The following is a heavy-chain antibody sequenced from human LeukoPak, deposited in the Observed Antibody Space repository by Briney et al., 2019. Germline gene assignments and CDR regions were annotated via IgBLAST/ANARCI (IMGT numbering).Heavy chain of an antibody. CDR1: GGSITNYY. D-gene: IGHD3-10*01. J-gene: IGHJ4*02. V-gene: IGHV4-59*01. CDR2: IYDSGST. Sequence: SETLSLTCTVSGGSITNYYCNWIRQPPGKGLEWIGHIYDSGSTKYNPSLKSRVTISVDTSKNQFSLKLSSVTAADTAVYYCAAGITPYYFDYWGQGTLVTVSS. CDR3: AAGITPYYFDY.